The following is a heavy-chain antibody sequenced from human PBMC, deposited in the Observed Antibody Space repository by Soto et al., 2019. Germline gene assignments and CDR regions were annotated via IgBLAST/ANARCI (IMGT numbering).Heavy chain of an antibody. CDR1: GFTFSSYW. V-gene: IGHV3-74*01. CDR2: INTDRSIT. Sequence: GALRLSCAASGFTFSSYWMHWVRQVTGKGLVWVSRINTDRSITSHADSVKSRFPISRDNAKNTLYLQMNSLRADDTAVYYCTRDSGGRDAYWGQGALVTVSS. CDR3: TRDSGGRDAY. D-gene: IGHD2-15*01. J-gene: IGHJ4*02.